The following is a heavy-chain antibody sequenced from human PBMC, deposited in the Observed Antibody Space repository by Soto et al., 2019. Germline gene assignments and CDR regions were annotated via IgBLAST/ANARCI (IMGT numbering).Heavy chain of an antibody. CDR2: INHSGST. J-gene: IGHJ6*03. CDR1: GRSFSGYY. Sequence: SETLSLTCAVYGRSFSGYYWSWIRQPPGKGLEWIGEINHSGSTNYNPSLKSRVTISVDTSKNQFSLKLSSVTAADTAVYYCARGRVLGYYYYYMDVWGKGTTVTV. CDR3: ARGRVLGYYYYYMDV. V-gene: IGHV4-34*01.